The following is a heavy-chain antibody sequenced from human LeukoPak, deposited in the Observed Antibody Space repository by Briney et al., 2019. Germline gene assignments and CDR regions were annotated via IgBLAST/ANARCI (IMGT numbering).Heavy chain of an antibody. CDR3: AKGVHYGYYVFDY. CDR2: ISGSGGST. J-gene: IGHJ4*02. CDR1: GFTFSSYA. D-gene: IGHD4-17*01. V-gene: IGHV3-23*01. Sequence: GGSLRLSCAASGFTFSSYAMSWVRQAPGMGLEWVSAISGSGGSTYYADSVKGRFTISRDNSKNTLYLQMNSLRAEDTAVYYCAKGVHYGYYVFDYWGQGTLVTVSS.